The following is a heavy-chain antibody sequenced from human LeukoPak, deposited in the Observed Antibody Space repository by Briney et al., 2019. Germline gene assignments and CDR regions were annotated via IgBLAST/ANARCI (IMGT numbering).Heavy chain of an antibody. CDR1: GYTFTGYY. Sequence: ASVKVFCKASGYTFTGYYMHWVRQAPGQGLEWMGRINPNSGGTNYAQKFQGRVTMTGDTSISTAYMELSRLRSDDTAVYYCAREGSAAAGTGPDYYFDYWGQGTLVTVSS. V-gene: IGHV1-2*06. J-gene: IGHJ4*02. D-gene: IGHD6-13*01. CDR2: INPNSGGT. CDR3: AREGSAAAGTGPDYYFDY.